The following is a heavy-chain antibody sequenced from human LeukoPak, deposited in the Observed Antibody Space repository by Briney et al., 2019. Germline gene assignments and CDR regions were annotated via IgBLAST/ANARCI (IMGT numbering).Heavy chain of an antibody. V-gene: IGHV4-39*01. CDR3: ARTYSTTWDY. J-gene: IGHJ4*02. D-gene: IGHD2-2*01. Sequence: SRTLSLTCTVSGGSISSSGYYWAWIRQPPGKGLEWIGRVYYGGSTYYNPSLKSRVTLSVDTSKNQFSLKLSSVTAADTAVYYCARTYSTTWDYWGQGTLVTVSS. CDR2: VYYGGST. CDR1: GGSISSSGYY.